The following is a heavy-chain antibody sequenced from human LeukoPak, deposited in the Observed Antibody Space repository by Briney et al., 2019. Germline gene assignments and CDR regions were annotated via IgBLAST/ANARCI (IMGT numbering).Heavy chain of an antibody. D-gene: IGHD2-2*01. V-gene: IGHV1-69*06. Sequence: GASVKVSCKAPGYTFTGYYMHWVRQAPGQGLEWMGGIIPIFGTANYAQKFQGRGTITADKSTSTAYMELSSLRSEDTAVYYCARTTSSVVVPAALYYFDYWGQGTLVTVSS. CDR3: ARTTSSVVVPAALYYFDY. CDR1: GYTFTGYY. J-gene: IGHJ4*02. CDR2: IIPIFGTA.